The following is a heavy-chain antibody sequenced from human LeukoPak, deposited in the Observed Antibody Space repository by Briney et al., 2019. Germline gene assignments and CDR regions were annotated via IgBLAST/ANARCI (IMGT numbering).Heavy chain of an antibody. CDR1: GFTFDDYA. CDR2: ISDSGEST. J-gene: IGHJ4*02. D-gene: IGHD3-10*01. CDR3: AKDFVTRGFGEFFGY. Sequence: PGRSLRLSCAASGFTFDDYAMHWVRQAPGKGLEWVSSISDSGESTYYGDSVKGRFTISRDNSKNTLYLQMNSLRAEDTAVYYCAKDFVTRGFGEFFGYWGQGTLVTVSS. V-gene: IGHV3-23*01.